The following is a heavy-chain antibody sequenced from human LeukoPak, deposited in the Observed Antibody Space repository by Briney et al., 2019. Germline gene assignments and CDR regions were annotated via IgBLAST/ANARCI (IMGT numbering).Heavy chain of an antibody. V-gene: IGHV3-21*01. J-gene: IGHJ4*02. Sequence: PGGSLRLSCAASGFTFSSYSMNWVRQAPGKGLEWVSSISSSSSYIYYADSVKGRFTISRDNAKNSLYLQMNSLRAEDTAVYYCARGYSGGWYFDYWGQGTLVTVSS. D-gene: IGHD6-19*01. CDR1: GFTFSSYS. CDR2: ISSSSSYI. CDR3: ARGYSGGWYFDY.